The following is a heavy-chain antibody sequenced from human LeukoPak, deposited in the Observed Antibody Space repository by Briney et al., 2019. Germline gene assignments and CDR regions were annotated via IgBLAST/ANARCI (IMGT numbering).Heavy chain of an antibody. CDR1: GFTFSRYW. CDR2: IKQDGSEK. CDR3: AREWNGYDYVGEDY. J-gene: IGHJ4*02. V-gene: IGHV3-7*01. D-gene: IGHD5-12*01. Sequence: GGSLRLSCVASGFTFSRYWMSWVRQAPGKGLEWVANIKQDGSEKYYADSVKGRFTISRDNARNSLFLQMNNLRAEDTAVYNCAREWNGYDYVGEDYWGQGTLVTVSS.